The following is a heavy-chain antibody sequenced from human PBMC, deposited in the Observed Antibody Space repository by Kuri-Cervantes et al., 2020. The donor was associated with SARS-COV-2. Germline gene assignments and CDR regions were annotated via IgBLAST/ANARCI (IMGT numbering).Heavy chain of an antibody. D-gene: IGHD4-11*01. CDR1: GFTFSNVW. V-gene: IGHV3-23*01. Sequence: GGSLRLSCAASGFTFSNVWMSWVRQAPGKGLEWVSAISGSGGSTYYADSVKGRFTISRDNSKNTLYLQMNSLRAEDTAVYYCAKDSGLYSNYVTAYDAFDIWGQGTMVTVSS. CDR3: AKDSGLYSNYVTAYDAFDI. J-gene: IGHJ3*02. CDR2: ISGSGGST.